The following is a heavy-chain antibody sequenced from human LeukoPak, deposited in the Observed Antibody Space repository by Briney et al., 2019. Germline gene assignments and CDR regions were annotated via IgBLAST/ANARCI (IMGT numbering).Heavy chain of an antibody. D-gene: IGHD6-19*01. CDR2: IYYSGST. Sequence: SETLSLTCTVSGGSISSYYWSWIRQPPGKGLEWIGYIYYSGSTNYNPSLKSRVTISVDTSKNQFSLKLSSVTAADTAVYYCARPTGIAVAGTFDYWGQGTLVTVSS. V-gene: IGHV4-59*08. J-gene: IGHJ4*02. CDR3: ARPTGIAVAGTFDY. CDR1: GGSISSYY.